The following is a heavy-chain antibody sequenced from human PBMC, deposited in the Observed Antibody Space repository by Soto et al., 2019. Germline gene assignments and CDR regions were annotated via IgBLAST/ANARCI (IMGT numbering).Heavy chain of an antibody. CDR2: IKQDGSEK. D-gene: IGHD4-4*01. Sequence: EVQLVESGGGLVQPGGSLRLSCAASGFTFSSYWMSWVGQAPGKGLEWVANIKQDGSEKYYVDSVKGRFTISRDNAKNSLYLQMNSLRVEYTAVYYCAIDKGDYSTLGNWFEHWGQGTLVTVSS. V-gene: IGHV3-7*01. CDR1: GFTFSSYW. CDR3: AIDKGDYSTLGNWFEH. J-gene: IGHJ5*02.